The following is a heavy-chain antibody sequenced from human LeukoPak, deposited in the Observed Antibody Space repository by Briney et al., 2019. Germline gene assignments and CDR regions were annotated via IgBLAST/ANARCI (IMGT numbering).Heavy chain of an antibody. CDR1: GGSISSGDYY. Sequence: PSETLSLTCTVSGGSISSGDYYWSWIRQPAGKGLEWIGRIYTSGSTNYNPSLKSRVTISVDTSKNQFSLKLSSVTAADTAVYYCASLSGGSNRINYYYYYMDVWGKGTTVTVSS. CDR3: ASLSGGSNRINYYYYYMDV. V-gene: IGHV4-61*02. D-gene: IGHD3-16*01. CDR2: IYTSGST. J-gene: IGHJ6*03.